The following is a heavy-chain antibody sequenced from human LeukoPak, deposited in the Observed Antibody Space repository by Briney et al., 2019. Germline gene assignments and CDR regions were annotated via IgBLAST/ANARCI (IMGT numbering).Heavy chain of an antibody. Sequence: VASVKVSCKASGGTFSSYAISWVRQAPGQGLEWMGGIIPIFGTANYAQKFQGRVTITTDESTSTAYMELSSLRSEDTAVYCCAIEGVLSYFDYWGQGTLVTVSS. CDR1: GGTFSSYA. J-gene: IGHJ4*02. D-gene: IGHD3-16*01. CDR3: AIEGVLSYFDY. V-gene: IGHV1-69*05. CDR2: IIPIFGTA.